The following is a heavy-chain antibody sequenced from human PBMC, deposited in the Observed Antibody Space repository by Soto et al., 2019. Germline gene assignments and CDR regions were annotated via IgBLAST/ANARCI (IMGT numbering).Heavy chain of an antibody. CDR2: IKSKTDGGTT. Sequence: VQLVESGGGLVKPGGSLRLSCAASGFTFSNAWMSWVRQAPGKGLEWVGRIKSKTDGGTTDYAAPVKGRFTISRDDSKNTLYLQMNSLKTEDTAVYYCTTTYYYDSSGYYRYYYYGMDVWGQGTTVTVSS. CDR1: GFTFSNAW. V-gene: IGHV3-15*01. J-gene: IGHJ6*02. CDR3: TTTYYYDSSGYYRYYYYGMDV. D-gene: IGHD3-22*01.